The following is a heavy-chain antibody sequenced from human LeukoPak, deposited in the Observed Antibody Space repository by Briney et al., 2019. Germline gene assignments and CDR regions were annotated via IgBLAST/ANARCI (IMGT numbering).Heavy chain of an antibody. Sequence: PSQTLSLTCTVSGGSISSGDYYWSWIRQPPGKGLEWIGYIYYSGSTYYNPSLKSRVTISVDTSKNQFSLKLSSVTAADTAVYYCAREAMVRGVIEYYYFDYWGQGTLDNVSS. D-gene: IGHD3-10*01. CDR3: AREAMVRGVIEYYYFDY. J-gene: IGHJ4*02. CDR1: GGSISSGDYY. V-gene: IGHV4-30-4*01. CDR2: IYYSGST.